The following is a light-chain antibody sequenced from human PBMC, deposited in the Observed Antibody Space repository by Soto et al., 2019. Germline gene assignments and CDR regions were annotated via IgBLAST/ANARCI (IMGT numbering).Light chain of an antibody. CDR3: QQYGSSPRT. CDR1: QSVSSTY. J-gene: IGKJ1*01. CDR2: GAS. V-gene: IGKV3-20*01. Sequence: EIVLTQSPGTLSLFPGERATFSCRASQSVSSTYLAWYQQKHGQAPRLLIHGASRRATGIPDRFSGSGSGTDFTLTISRLEPEDLAVYYCQQYGSSPRTFGQGTKVEI.